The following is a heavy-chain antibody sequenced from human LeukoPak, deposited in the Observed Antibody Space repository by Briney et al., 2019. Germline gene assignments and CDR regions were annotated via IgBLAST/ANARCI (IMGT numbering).Heavy chain of an antibody. V-gene: IGHV4-34*01. CDR3: ARGPRIVLMVYAIRGNWFDP. CDR1: GGSFSGYY. D-gene: IGHD2-8*01. Sequence: SETLPLTCAVYGGSFSGYYWSWIRQPPGKGLEWIGEINHSGSTNYNPSLKSRVTISVDTSKNQFSLKLSSVTAADTAVYYCARGPRIVLMVYAIRGNWFDPWGQGTLVTVSS. CDR2: INHSGST. J-gene: IGHJ5*02.